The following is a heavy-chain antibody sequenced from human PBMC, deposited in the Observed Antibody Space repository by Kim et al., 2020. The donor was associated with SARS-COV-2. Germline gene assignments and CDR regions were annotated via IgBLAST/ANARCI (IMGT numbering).Heavy chain of an antibody. CDR1: GFTFSNAW. Sequence: GGSLRLSCAASGFTFSNAWMSWVRQAPGKGLEWVGRIKSKTDGGTTDYAAPVKGRFTISRDDSKNTLYLQMNSLKTEDTAVYYCTTPLWTDYYYYYGMDVWGQGTTVTVSS. J-gene: IGHJ6*02. D-gene: IGHD5-18*01. CDR3: TTPLWTDYYYYYGMDV. V-gene: IGHV3-15*01. CDR2: IKSKTDGGTT.